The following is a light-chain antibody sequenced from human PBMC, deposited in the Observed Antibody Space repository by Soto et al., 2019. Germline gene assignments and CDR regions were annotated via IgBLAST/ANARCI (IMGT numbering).Light chain of an antibody. J-gene: IGKJ1*01. V-gene: IGKV1-5*01. CDR1: QTINSW. CDR3: QQYSSYWT. CDR2: DAS. Sequence: DIQMTQSPSTLSASVGDRVTITCRASQTINSWLAWYQQKPGKAPRLLIYDASSLESGVPSWFSGSGSGTEFTLTISSLQPDDFATYYCQQYSSYWTFGQGTKVEIK.